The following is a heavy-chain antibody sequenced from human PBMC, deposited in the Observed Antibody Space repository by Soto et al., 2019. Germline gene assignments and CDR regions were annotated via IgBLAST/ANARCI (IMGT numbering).Heavy chain of an antibody. CDR2: ISGSGGST. J-gene: IGHJ4*02. V-gene: IGHV3-23*01. CDR1: GFTFSRYA. CDR3: AKPPHYDILTGYYFDY. Sequence: GGSLRLSCAASGFTFSRYAMSWVRQAPGKGLEWVSGISGSGGSTYYADSVKGRFTISRGNSKNTLYLQMNSLRAEDTAVYYCAKPPHYDILTGYYFDYWGQGTLVTVSS. D-gene: IGHD3-9*01.